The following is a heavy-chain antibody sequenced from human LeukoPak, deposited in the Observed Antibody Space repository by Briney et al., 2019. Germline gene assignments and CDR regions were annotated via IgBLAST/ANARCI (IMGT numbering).Heavy chain of an antibody. CDR1: GFTVSRYY. J-gene: IGHJ4*02. CDR2: ISGDSTYI. V-gene: IGHV3-21*01. Sequence: GGSLRLSCAASGFTVSRYYMSWVRQAPGKGLEWVSSISGDSTYIYNAGSVKGRFTISRDNAQASLYLQMISLRADDTAVYYCARVSGRLERQSDLDYWGQGTLVIVSS. CDR3: ARVSGRLERQSDLDY. D-gene: IGHD1-1*01.